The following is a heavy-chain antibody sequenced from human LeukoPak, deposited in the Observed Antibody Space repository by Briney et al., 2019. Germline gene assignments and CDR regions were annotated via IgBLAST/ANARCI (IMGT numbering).Heavy chain of an antibody. V-gene: IGHV3-30*18. J-gene: IGHJ3*02. D-gene: IGHD6-13*01. Sequence: GVPLTLSCAASGFTFSCYAMHGVHQAPGKGLEWVAIISYDGSNKKFRDSVKGRFTISRDNSKHTLYPQMYNLRPEDTAVYYCVKPPYRDSSDAFDIWGQGTKVIVS. CDR1: GFTFSCYA. CDR3: VKPPYRDSSDAFDI. CDR2: ISYDGSNK.